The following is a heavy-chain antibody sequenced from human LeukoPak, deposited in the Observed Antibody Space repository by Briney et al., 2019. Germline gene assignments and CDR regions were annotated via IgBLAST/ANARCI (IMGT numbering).Heavy chain of an antibody. CDR1: GYTFTGYY. Sequence: ASVKVSCKASGYTFTGYYMHWVRQAPGQGLEWMGWINPNSGGTNYAQKFQGRVTMTRDTSISTAYMELNRLRSDDTAVYYCARTITMVRGVIGWFDPWGQGTLVTVSS. J-gene: IGHJ5*02. CDR2: INPNSGGT. D-gene: IGHD3-10*01. CDR3: ARTITMVRGVIGWFDP. V-gene: IGHV1-2*02.